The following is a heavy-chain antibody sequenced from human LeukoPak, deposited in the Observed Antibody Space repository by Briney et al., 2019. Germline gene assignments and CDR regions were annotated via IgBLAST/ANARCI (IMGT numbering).Heavy chain of an antibody. V-gene: IGHV3-74*01. D-gene: IGHD6-13*01. CDR2: ITNDGSST. CDR3: ARRIAAAAAPYYFDY. J-gene: IGHJ4*02. CDR1: GPTFSSHW. Sequence: PGGSLRLSCAASGPTFSSHWMHWVRQAPGKGLVWVSRITNDGSSTTYADSVKGRFTISRDNAKNMLYLQVNSLRAEDTAVYYCARRIAAAAAPYYFDYWGQGTLVTVSS.